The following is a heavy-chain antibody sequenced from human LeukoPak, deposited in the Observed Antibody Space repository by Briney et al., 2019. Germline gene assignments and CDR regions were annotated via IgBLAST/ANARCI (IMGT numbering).Heavy chain of an antibody. CDR1: GSTFSSYG. CDR2: IRIDGNNK. Sequence: GGSLRLSCAASGSTFSSYGMHWVRQAPDKGLEWVASIRIDGNNKYYADSVKGRFTVSRDNSKNTLYLQMDSLRGEDTTVYYCAKDGGGWSTYIDVWGKGTTVTVSS. CDR3: AKDGGGWSTYIDV. D-gene: IGHD6-19*01. J-gene: IGHJ6*03. V-gene: IGHV3-30*02.